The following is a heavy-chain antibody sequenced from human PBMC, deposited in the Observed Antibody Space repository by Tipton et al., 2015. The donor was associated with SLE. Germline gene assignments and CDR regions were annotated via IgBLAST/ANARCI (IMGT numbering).Heavy chain of an antibody. Sequence: QSGAEVKKPGASVKVSCKVSGYTLTELSMHWVRQAPGKGLEWMGGFDPEDGETIYAQKFRGRVTMTTDTSTSTAYMELRSLRSDDTAVYYCARDLGDSSGYGDYWGQGTLVTVSS. CDR1: GYTLTELS. CDR3: ARDLGDSSGYGDY. CDR2: FDPEDGET. J-gene: IGHJ4*02. D-gene: IGHD3-22*01. V-gene: IGHV1-24*01.